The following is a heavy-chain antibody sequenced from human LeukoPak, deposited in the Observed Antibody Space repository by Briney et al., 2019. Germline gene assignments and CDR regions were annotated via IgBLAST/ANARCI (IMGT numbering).Heavy chain of an antibody. Sequence: GGSLRLSCAASGFTFNNAWMTWVRQAPGKGLEWVGRIKTKTEGGTTEYAAPVKGRFTISRDDSKNTLYLQMNSLKTEDTAVYYCTKASFGVFMNYFDYWGQGALVTVSS. CDR3: TKASFGVFMNYFDY. CDR1: GFTFNNAW. CDR2: IKTKTEGGTT. V-gene: IGHV3-15*01. J-gene: IGHJ4*02. D-gene: IGHD3-3*01.